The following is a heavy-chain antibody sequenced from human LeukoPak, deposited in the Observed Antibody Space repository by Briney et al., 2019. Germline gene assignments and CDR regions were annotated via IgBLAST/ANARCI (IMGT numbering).Heavy chain of an antibody. Sequence: SETLSLTCTVSGGSISSGDYYWSWIRQPPGKGLEWIGYIYYSGSTYYNPSLKSRVTISVDTSKNQFSLKLSSVTAADTAVYYCARSGVGATSKFDYWGQGTLVTVSS. CDR1: GGSISSGDYY. J-gene: IGHJ4*02. D-gene: IGHD1-26*01. CDR2: IYYSGST. CDR3: ARSGVGATSKFDY. V-gene: IGHV4-30-4*01.